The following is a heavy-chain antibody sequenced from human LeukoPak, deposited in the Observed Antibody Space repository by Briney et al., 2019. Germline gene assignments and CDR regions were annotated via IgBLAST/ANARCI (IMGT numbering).Heavy chain of an antibody. Sequence: PSETLSLTCAVYGGSFSGYYWSWIRQPPGKGLEWIGEINHSGSTNYNPSLKSRVTISVETSKNQFSLKLSSVTAADTAVYYCARKYSYGPQEYWGQGTLVTVSS. CDR1: GGSFSGYY. V-gene: IGHV4-34*01. CDR2: INHSGST. CDR3: ARKYSYGPQEY. J-gene: IGHJ4*02. D-gene: IGHD5-18*01.